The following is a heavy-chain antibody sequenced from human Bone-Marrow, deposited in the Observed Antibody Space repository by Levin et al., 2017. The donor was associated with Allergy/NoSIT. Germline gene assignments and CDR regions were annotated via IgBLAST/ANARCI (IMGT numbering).Heavy chain of an antibody. V-gene: IGHV5-51*01. CDR1: GYIFSNHW. D-gene: IGHD1-1*01. Sequence: KVSCKASGYIFSNHWIGWVRQMPGEGLEWMGIIYPGDSNTRYSPSFQGQVTISVDKTISTAHLQWSSLRASDTAMYYCVRTVGATDNNFDYWGQGTLVTVSS. CDR3: VRTVGATDNNFDY. J-gene: IGHJ4*02. CDR2: IYPGDSNT.